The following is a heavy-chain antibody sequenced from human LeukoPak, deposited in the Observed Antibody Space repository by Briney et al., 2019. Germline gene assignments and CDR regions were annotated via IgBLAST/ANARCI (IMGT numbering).Heavy chain of an antibody. D-gene: IGHD3-22*01. J-gene: IGHJ3*02. Sequence: GGSLRLSCAASGFTFSSYAMSWVRQAPGKGLEWVSAISGSGGSTYYADSVKGRFTISRDNSKNTLYLQMNSLRAEDTAVYYCAKDRGITMIVVANDAFDIWGQGTMVTVSS. V-gene: IGHV3-23*01. CDR1: GFTFSSYA. CDR3: AKDRGITMIVVANDAFDI. CDR2: ISGSGGST.